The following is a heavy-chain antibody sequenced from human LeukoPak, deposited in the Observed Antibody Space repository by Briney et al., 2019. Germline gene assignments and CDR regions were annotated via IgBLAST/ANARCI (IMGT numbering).Heavy chain of an antibody. CDR3: ARDGKRGYDMDV. Sequence: QSGGSLRLSCAASGFTFSSYTMNWVRQPPGKGLEWVSNIGTSSTTIYYADSVKGRFTISRDNAKASLYLQVNSLRAEDTAVYYCARDGKRGYDMDVWGQGTTVTVSS. CDR2: IGTSSTTI. CDR1: GFTFSSYT. J-gene: IGHJ6*02. V-gene: IGHV3-48*04.